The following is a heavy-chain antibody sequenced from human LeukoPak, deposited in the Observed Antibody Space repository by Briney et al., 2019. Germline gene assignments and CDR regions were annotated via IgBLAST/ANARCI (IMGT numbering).Heavy chain of an antibody. V-gene: IGHV4-39*01. CDR2: IHYDGNT. CDR3: ARGAIAAATP. Sequence: SETLSLTCTVSGGSISSSSYSWPWIRQPPGKGLEWIGSIHYDGNTYYKPSPRSRVTISVDTSNQFSLRLSSATAADTATYYCARGAIAAATPWGQGTLVTVSS. D-gene: IGHD6-13*01. CDR1: GGSISSSSYS. J-gene: IGHJ5*02.